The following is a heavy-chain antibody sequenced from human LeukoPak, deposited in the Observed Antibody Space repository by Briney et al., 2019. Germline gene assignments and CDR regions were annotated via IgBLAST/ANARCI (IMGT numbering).Heavy chain of an antibody. CDR1: GFTFSSYG. CDR2: IWYDGSNK. Sequence: PGGSLRLSCAASGFTFSSYGMHWVRQAPGKGLEWVAVIWYDGSNKYYADSVKGRFTISRDNSKNTLYLQMNSLRAEDTAVYYCARGRITMVRGVIIKNSALAYWGQGTLVTVSS. D-gene: IGHD3-10*01. CDR3: ARGRITMVRGVIIKNSALAY. V-gene: IGHV3-33*08. J-gene: IGHJ4*02.